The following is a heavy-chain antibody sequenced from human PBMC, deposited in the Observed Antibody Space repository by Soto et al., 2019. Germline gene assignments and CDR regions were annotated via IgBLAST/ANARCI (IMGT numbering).Heavy chain of an antibody. CDR3: ARLSGGGRPILRYFDRFPPDNTYYFDY. V-gene: IGHV4-31*03. D-gene: IGHD3-9*01. Sequence: QVQLQESGPGLVKPSQTLSLTCTVSGGSISSGGYYWSWIRQHPGKGLEWIGYIYYSGSTYYNPSLKSRVTISVDTSKNQFSLKLSSVTAADTAVYYCARLSGGGRPILRYFDRFPPDNTYYFDYWGQGTLVTVSS. J-gene: IGHJ4*02. CDR2: IYYSGST. CDR1: GGSISSGGYY.